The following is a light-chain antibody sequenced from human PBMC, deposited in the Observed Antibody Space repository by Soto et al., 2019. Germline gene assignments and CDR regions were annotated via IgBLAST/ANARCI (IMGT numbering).Light chain of an antibody. CDR2: DVS. V-gene: IGKV1-5*01. CDR1: QTIINN. Sequence: DIQMTQSPSSLSASVGDRVTITCRASQTIINNLNWFQQKPGKAPKLLIYDVSSLQSGVPSRFSGSGSGTEFTLTISSLQPDDFATYYCQHYKMYSPWTFGQGTKVDIK. J-gene: IGKJ1*01. CDR3: QHYKMYSPWT.